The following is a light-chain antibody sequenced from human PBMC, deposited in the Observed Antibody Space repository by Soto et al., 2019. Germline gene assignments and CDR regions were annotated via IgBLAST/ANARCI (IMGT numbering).Light chain of an antibody. CDR2: DTS. V-gene: IGKV3-11*01. CDR3: QQRANWPLT. Sequence: EIVLTQSPATLSLSPGERATLSCRASQSVINYLAWYQQKPGQAPRLLIYDTSNRATGIPAGFSGSGSGTDFTLIISSLEPEDFAVYYCQQRANWPLTLGGGTKVDIK. CDR1: QSVINY. J-gene: IGKJ4*01.